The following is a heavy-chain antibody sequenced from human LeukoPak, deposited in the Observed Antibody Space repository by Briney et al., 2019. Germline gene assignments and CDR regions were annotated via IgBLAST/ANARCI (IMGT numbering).Heavy chain of an antibody. Sequence: GGSLRLSCAASGFTFDDYAMHWVQQAPGKGLEWVSGIGWNSGSIGYADSVKGRFTISRDNAKNSLYLQMNSLRAEDTALYYCAKASIAAAGNTDFDYWGQGTLVTVSS. V-gene: IGHV3-9*01. CDR1: GFTFDDYA. CDR2: IGWNSGSI. D-gene: IGHD6-13*01. J-gene: IGHJ4*02. CDR3: AKASIAAAGNTDFDY.